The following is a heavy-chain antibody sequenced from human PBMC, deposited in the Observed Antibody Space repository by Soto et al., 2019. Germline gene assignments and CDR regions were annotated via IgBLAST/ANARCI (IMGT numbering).Heavy chain of an antibody. J-gene: IGHJ3*02. D-gene: IGHD2-15*01. CDR1: GVTGGGNY. V-gene: IGHV3-66*01. Sequence: PGVPMRHCCAAAGVTGGGNYMSWVSKATGKGLEWVSVIYSGGSTHYADSVKGRFTISRDNSKNTLYLQMNSLRAEDTAVYYCVGYCSGGSCYGVNDAFDIWGQGTMVTVSS. CDR2: IYSGGST. CDR3: VGYCSGGSCYGVNDAFDI.